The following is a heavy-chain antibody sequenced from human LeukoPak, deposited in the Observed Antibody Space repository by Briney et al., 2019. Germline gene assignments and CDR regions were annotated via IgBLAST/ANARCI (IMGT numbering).Heavy chain of an antibody. D-gene: IGHD6-13*01. V-gene: IGHV3-49*04. Sequence: GGSLRLSCTPSGFTFADFEMSWVRQSPGKGLEWVGFIRTKAFGATTVYAASVKGRFTISRDDSKSVAYLQMNSLKTEDTALYYCTRNPYSSSLIVDWGQGTTVTVSS. J-gene: IGHJ6*02. CDR2: IRTKAFGATT. CDR3: TRNPYSSSLIVD. CDR1: GFTFADFE.